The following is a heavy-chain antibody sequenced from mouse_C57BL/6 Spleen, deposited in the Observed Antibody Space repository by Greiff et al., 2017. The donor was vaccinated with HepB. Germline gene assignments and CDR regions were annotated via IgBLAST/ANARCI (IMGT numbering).Heavy chain of an antibody. CDR2: IWTGGGT. D-gene: IGHD2-4*01. V-gene: IGHV2-9-1*01. J-gene: IGHJ2*01. Sequence: VQGVESGPGLVAPSQSLSITCTVSGFSLTSYAISWVRQPPGKGLEWLGVIWTGGGTNYNSALKSRLSISKDNSKSQVFLKMNSLQTDDTARYYCARTDDYDRDYFDYWGQGTTLTVSS. CDR1: GFSLTSYA. CDR3: ARTDDYDRDYFDY.